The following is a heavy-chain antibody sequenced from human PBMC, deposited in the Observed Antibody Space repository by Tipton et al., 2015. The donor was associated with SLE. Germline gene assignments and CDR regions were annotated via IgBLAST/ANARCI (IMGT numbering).Heavy chain of an antibody. D-gene: IGHD5-12*01. CDR3: AKGGLRDSFDP. CDR1: GFSFSSYT. J-gene: IGHJ5*02. CDR2: ITNSGGVT. Sequence: QLVQSGGGLAQPGGSLRLSCAASGFSFSSYTMSWLRQTPGKGLEWVSAITNSGGVTNYAESVKGRFTISRDNSKNTLYLQMNSLGAEDTAIYYCAKGGLRDSFDPWGQGILVTVSS. V-gene: IGHV3-23*04.